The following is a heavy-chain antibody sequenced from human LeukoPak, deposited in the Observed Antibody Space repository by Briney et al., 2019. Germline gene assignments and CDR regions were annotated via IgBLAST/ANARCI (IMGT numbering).Heavy chain of an antibody. J-gene: IGHJ5*02. CDR2: ISAYNGNT. D-gene: IGHD3-9*01. CDR1: GYTFTSYG. V-gene: IGHV1-18*01. CDR3: AREGMRDYDILTGAGWASRNWFDP. Sequence: GASVKVSCKASGYTFTSYGISWVRQAPGQGLEWMGWISAYNGNTNYAQKLQGRVTMTTDTSTSTAYMELRSLRSDDTAAYYCAREGMRDYDILTGAGWASRNWFDPRGQGTLVTVSS.